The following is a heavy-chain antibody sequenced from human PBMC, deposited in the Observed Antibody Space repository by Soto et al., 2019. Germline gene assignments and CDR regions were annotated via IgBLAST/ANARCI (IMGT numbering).Heavy chain of an antibody. CDR1: GFTFSSYA. Sequence: RGSLRLSCAASGFTFSSYAMHWVRQAPGKGLEWVAVISYDGSNKYYADSVKGRFTISRDNSKNTLYLQMNSLRAEDTAVYYCARDGAAAGLDYRGQGTLVTVSS. CDR3: ARDGAAAGLDY. CDR2: ISYDGSNK. V-gene: IGHV3-30-3*01. J-gene: IGHJ4*02. D-gene: IGHD6-13*01.